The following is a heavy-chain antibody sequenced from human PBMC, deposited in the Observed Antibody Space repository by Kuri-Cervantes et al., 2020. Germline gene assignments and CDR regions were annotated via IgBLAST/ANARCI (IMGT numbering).Heavy chain of an antibody. Sequence: SETLSLTCAVSGYSISSGYYWGWIRQPPGKGLEWIGSIYHSGSTYYNPSLKSRVTISVDTSKNRFSLKLSSLTAADTAVYYCARQLGVGTTPFAFDIWGQGAMVTVSS. CDR3: ARQLGVGTTPFAFDI. V-gene: IGHV4-38-2*01. J-gene: IGHJ3*02. CDR1: GYSISSGYY. CDR2: IYHSGST. D-gene: IGHD1-26*01.